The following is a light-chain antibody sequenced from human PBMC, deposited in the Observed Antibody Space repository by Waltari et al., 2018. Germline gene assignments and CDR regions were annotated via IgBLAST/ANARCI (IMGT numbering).Light chain of an antibody. CDR1: NSDIGYYNY. V-gene: IGLV2-14*01. Sequence: QSALTQPASVSGSPGQSITISCTGTNSDIGYYNYVSWYQQYPGKAPKLMIFDVTRWPSGVSHRFSGSKAGNTASLTISGRQAEDEADYFCAAYTSTNTVIFGGGTKVTVL. J-gene: IGLJ2*01. CDR2: DVT. CDR3: AAYTSTNTVI.